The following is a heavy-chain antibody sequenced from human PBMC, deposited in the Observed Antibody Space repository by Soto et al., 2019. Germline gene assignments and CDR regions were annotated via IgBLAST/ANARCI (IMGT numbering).Heavy chain of an antibody. Sequence: ASVKVSCKVSGYTLTELSMHWVRQAPGKGLEWMGGFDPEDGETNYAQKFQGRVTITADESTSTAYMELSSLRSEDTAVYYCARGLAEWLSPPYYYYGMDVWGQGTTVTVSS. CDR1: GYTLTELS. CDR3: ARGLAEWLSPPYYYYGMDV. V-gene: IGHV1-24*01. CDR2: FDPEDGET. J-gene: IGHJ6*02. D-gene: IGHD3-3*01.